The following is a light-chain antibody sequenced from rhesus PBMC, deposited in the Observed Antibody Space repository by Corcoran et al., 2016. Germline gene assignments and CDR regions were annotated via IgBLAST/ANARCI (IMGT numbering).Light chain of an antibody. V-gene: IGKV3-24*04. Sequence: EIVMAQSPAALALSPGERATLSCRASQSVSSYLAWYQQKPGQAPRLLIYGASSRATGIPDRFRGSGSGTEFTLTISSLEPEDVGVYFCLQSSNWPLTCGGGTKVEIK. CDR1: QSVSSY. J-gene: IGKJ4*01. CDR2: GAS. CDR3: LQSSNWPLT.